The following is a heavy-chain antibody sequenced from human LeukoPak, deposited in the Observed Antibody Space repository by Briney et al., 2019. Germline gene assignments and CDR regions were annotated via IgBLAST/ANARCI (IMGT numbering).Heavy chain of an antibody. J-gene: IGHJ5*02. CDR3: ARENCSSTSCYFHSYNWFDP. CDR1: GYSISSGYY. V-gene: IGHV4-38-2*02. D-gene: IGHD2-2*01. CDR2: FYHSGST. Sequence: PSETLSLTCAVSGYSISSGYYWGWIRQPPGKGLEWIGCFYHSGSTYYNPSLKSRVTISVDTSKNQFSLKLSSVTAADTAVYYCARENCSSTSCYFHSYNWFDPRGQGTLVTVSS.